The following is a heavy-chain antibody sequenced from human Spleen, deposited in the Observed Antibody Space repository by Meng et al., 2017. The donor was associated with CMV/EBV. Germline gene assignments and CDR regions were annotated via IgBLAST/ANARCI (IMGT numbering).Heavy chain of an antibody. V-gene: IGHV1-69*05. CDR3: ARGQESGEAYDSSGYHYYGMDV. CDR1: GGTFSSFA. CDR2: IIPIFGTT. J-gene: IGHJ6*02. D-gene: IGHD3-22*01. Sequence: SVKVSCKASGGTFSSFAISWVRQAPGQGLEWMGGIIPIFGTTNYAQKFQGRVTITTDESANIAYMELISLRSEDTAVYYCARGQESGEAYDSSGYHYYGMDVWGQGTTVTVSS.